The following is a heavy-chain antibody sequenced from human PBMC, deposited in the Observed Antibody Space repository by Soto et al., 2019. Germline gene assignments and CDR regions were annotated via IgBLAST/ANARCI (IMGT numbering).Heavy chain of an antibody. J-gene: IGHJ6*02. V-gene: IGHV4-61*01. Sequence: SETLSLTCTFSGDSVRSGSYYWSWIRQPPGKGLEWIGYIYYSGSTNYNPSLKSRVTISVDTSKNQFFLKLSSVTAADTAVYYCAANFWSGYYVYGMDVWGQGTTVTVS. CDR2: IYYSGST. CDR1: GDSVRSGSYY. CDR3: AANFWSGYYVYGMDV. D-gene: IGHD3-3*01.